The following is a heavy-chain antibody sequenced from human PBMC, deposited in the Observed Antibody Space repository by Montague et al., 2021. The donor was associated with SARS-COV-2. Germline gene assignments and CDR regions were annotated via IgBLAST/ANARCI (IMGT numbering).Heavy chain of an antibody. D-gene: IGHD3-22*01. J-gene: IGHJ4*02. CDR2: VNHSGRI. CDR3: ARGRVDTTMILVVVTGAAHYFDS. CDR1: GGSFSDYY. Sequence: SETLSLTCAVYGGSFSDYYWTWIRQPPRTGLGWLGEVNHSGRINYNPSLKSRITISVDTSKNQFSLRLSSVTAADTAVYYCARGRVDTTMILVVVTGAAHYFDSRGQGTLVSVSS. V-gene: IGHV4-34*01.